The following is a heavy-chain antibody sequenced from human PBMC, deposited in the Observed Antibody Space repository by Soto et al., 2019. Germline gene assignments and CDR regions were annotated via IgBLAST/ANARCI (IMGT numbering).Heavy chain of an antibody. CDR2: ISYDGSNK. CDR1: GFTFSSYG. J-gene: IGHJ6*02. V-gene: IGHV3-30*18. Sequence: QVQLVESGGGVVQPGRSLRLSCAASGFTFSSYGMHWVRQAPGKGLEWVAVISYDGSNKYSADSLKGRFTISRDNSKNTLYLQMNSLRAEDTAVYYCAKSLLGPTHYYYGMDVWGQGTTVTVSS. CDR3: AKSLLGPTHYYYGMDV.